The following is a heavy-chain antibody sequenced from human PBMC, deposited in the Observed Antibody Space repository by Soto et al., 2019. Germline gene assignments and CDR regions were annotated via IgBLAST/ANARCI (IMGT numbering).Heavy chain of an antibody. Sequence: QMQLVQSGAEVKKPGSSVKVSCKASGGTSSTYSISWVRQGPGQGLEWMGEIIPIFGTAYYSQKFQDRVKISAEASTTTVHMELGSLGSDGTAVYYCGRGRVGSMTWFEPWGQGTLVAVSS. D-gene: IGHD3-22*01. J-gene: IGHJ5*02. CDR2: IIPIFGTA. V-gene: IGHV1-69*01. CDR1: GGTSSTYS. CDR3: GRGRVGSMTWFEP.